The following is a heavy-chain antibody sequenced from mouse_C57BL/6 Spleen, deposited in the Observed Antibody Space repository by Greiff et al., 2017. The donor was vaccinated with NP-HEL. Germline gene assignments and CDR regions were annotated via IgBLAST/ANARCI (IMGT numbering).Heavy chain of an antibody. D-gene: IGHD2-2*01. J-gene: IGHJ2*01. CDR1: GYTFTSYG. CDR2: IYPRSGNT. CDR3: ARRTMVTTGYYFDY. V-gene: IGHV1-81*01. Sequence: QVQLKQSGAELARPGASVKLSCKASGYTFTSYGISWVKQRTGQGLEWIGEIYPRSGNTYYNEKFKGKATLTADKSSSTAYMELRSLTSEDSAVYFCARRTMVTTGYYFDYWGQGTTLTVSS.